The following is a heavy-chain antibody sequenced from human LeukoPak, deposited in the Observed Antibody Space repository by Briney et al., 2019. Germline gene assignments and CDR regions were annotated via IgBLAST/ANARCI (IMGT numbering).Heavy chain of an antibody. J-gene: IGHJ4*02. CDR3: ARVLRYFDWTKAPFDY. CDR2: IRSSSSYI. Sequence: GGSLRLSCAASGFTFSIYNMNWVRQAPGKGLEWVSYIRSSSSYIYYADSAKGRFTISRDNAKNSLYLQMNSLRAEDTAVYYCARVLRYFDWTKAPFDYWGQGTLVTVSS. V-gene: IGHV3-21*01. CDR1: GFTFSIYN. D-gene: IGHD3-9*01.